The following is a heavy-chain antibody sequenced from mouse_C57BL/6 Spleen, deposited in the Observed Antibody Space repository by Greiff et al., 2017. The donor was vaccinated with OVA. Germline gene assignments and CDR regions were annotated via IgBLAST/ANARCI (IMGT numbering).Heavy chain of an antibody. V-gene: IGHV1-72*01. J-gene: IGHJ4*01. CDR3: ARESNGGYAMDY. D-gene: IGHD2-5*01. CDR1: GYTFTSYW. Sequence: QSCKASGYTFTSYWMHWVKQRPGRGLEWIGRIDPNSGGTKYNEKSKSKATLTVDKPSSTAYMRLSSLTSEDSAVYYCARESNGGYAMDYWGQGTSVTVSS. CDR2: IDPNSGGT.